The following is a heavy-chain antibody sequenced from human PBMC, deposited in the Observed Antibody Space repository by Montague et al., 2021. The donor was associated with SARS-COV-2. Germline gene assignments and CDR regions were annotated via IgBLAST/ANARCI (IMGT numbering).Heavy chain of an antibody. Sequence: SETLSLTCAVYGGSFSGYYWSWIRQPPGKGLEWIGEINHSGSTNYNPSLKSRVTISVDTSKNQFSLKLSSVTAADTAVYYCARGTTVTTLFYYYYGMDVWGQGTTAIVSS. D-gene: IGHD4-17*01. CDR2: INHSGST. V-gene: IGHV4-34*01. CDR3: ARGTTVTTLFYYYYGMDV. J-gene: IGHJ6*02. CDR1: GGSFSGYY.